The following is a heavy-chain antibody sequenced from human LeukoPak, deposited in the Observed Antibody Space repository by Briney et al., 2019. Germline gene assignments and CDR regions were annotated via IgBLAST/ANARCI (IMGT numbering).Heavy chain of an antibody. V-gene: IGHV4-39*01. Sequence: SETLSLTCTVSGDSISTSKSYWGWIRQPPLKGLEWIGSIYYTGNTYYNASLKSRVTISVDTSKNQFSLSLTSVTAADTAVYYCARHVRKRGIAAAGTPGWFDPWGQGTLVTVSS. J-gene: IGHJ5*02. CDR1: GDSISTSKSY. D-gene: IGHD6-13*01. CDR3: ARHVRKRGIAAAGTPGWFDP. CDR2: IYYTGNT.